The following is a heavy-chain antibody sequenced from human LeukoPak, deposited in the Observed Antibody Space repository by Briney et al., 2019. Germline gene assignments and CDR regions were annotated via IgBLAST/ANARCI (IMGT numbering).Heavy chain of an antibody. CDR1: GGSISSGGYY. Sequence: SETLSLTCTVSGGSISSGGYYWSWIRQHPGQGLEWIGYIYYSGSTYYNPSLKSRVTISVDTSKNQFSLKLSSVTAADTAVYYCASLKAAQYYFDYWGQGTLVTVSS. V-gene: IGHV4-31*03. CDR3: ASLKAAQYYFDY. CDR2: IYYSGST. J-gene: IGHJ4*02.